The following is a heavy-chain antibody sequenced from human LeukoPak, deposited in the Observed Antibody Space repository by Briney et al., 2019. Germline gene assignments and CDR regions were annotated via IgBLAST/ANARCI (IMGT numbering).Heavy chain of an antibody. CDR1: GGSISSSSYY. J-gene: IGHJ4*02. D-gene: IGHD3-22*01. CDR3: ARYYYDSSGYYYPYFDY. V-gene: IGHV4-39*07. CDR2: IYYSGST. Sequence: SETLSLTCTVSGGSISSSSYYWGWIRQPPGKGLEWIGSIYYSGSTNYNPSLKSRVTISVDTSKNQFSLKLSSVTAADTAVYYCARYYYDSSGYYYPYFDYWGQGTLVTVSS.